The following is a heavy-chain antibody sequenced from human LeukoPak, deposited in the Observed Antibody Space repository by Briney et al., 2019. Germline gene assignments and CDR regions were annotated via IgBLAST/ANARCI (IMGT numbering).Heavy chain of an antibody. D-gene: IGHD6-19*01. CDR2: INPNRVGT. Sequence: ASVKVSCEACAYIHTGYYMHGVRQARGQGREGMGWINPNRVGTNYTQKLRGRDSKTRDTSIGTASLEPNRLRSDDTAVYYCATYDQWLPHAFVPRGQGTMVTVSS. V-gene: IGHV1-2*02. J-gene: IGHJ5*02. CDR3: ATYDQWLPHAFVP. CDR1: AYIHTGYY.